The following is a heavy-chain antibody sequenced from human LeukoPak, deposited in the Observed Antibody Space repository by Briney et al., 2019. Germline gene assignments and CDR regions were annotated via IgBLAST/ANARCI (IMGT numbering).Heavy chain of an antibody. D-gene: IGHD3-10*01. CDR2: MSYDGSNK. V-gene: IGHV3-30*03. CDR1: GFTFSSYG. Sequence: PGGSLRLSCAASGFTFSSYGMHWVRQAPGKGLEWVAVMSYDGSNKYYADSVKGRFTISRDNSKNTLYLQMNSLRAEDTAVYYCARDRYYYGSGSYSTVSYWGQGTLVTVSS. CDR3: ARDRYYYGSGSYSTVSY. J-gene: IGHJ4*02.